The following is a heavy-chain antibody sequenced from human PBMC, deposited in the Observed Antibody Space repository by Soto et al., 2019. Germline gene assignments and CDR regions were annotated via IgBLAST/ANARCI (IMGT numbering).Heavy chain of an antibody. V-gene: IGHV4-59*13. CDR1: GGSISGYY. CDR3: ARAIGDVHFDY. Sequence: PSETXSLTCAFSGGSISGYYWSWIRQSPGKGLEFIGYIYPGWSTNYNPSLKSRVTTSVDKSKSQFSLKLSSVIAEDKAVYYCARAIGDVHFDYWGQGTVVTVSS. CDR2: IYPGWST. J-gene: IGHJ4*02.